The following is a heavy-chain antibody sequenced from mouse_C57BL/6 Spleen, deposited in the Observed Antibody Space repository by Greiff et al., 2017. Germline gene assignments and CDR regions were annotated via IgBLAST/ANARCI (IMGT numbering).Heavy chain of an antibody. D-gene: IGHD2-5*01. CDR2: ISSGGSYT. Sequence: DVKLVESGGDLVKPGGSLKLSCAASGFTFSSYGMSWVRQTPDKRLEWVATISSGGSYTYYPDSVKGRFTISRDNAKNTLYLQMSILKSEDTAMYYGAKRNSNGDARDYWGQGTSVTVSS. V-gene: IGHV5-6*02. CDR1: GFTFSSYG. J-gene: IGHJ4*01. CDR3: AKRNSNGDARDY.